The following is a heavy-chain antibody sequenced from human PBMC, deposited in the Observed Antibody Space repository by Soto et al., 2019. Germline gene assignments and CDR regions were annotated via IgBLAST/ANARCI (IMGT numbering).Heavy chain of an antibody. V-gene: IGHV3-23*01. CDR3: TKGGGADS. Sequence: EVQLLQSGGGLVQPGGSLRLSCTASGFTFDTYAMSWFRHAPGKALEWVSRISVDSVTIHYADSVKGRFTMSRDNSKNTLYLEMHSPRVEDTAVYYCTKGGGADSWGQGTLVSVSS. CDR1: GFTFDTYA. CDR2: ISVDSVTI. D-gene: IGHD1-26*01. J-gene: IGHJ4*02.